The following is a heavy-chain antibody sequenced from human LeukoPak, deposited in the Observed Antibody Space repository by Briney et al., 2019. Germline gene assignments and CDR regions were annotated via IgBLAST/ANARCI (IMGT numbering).Heavy chain of an antibody. CDR3: AKGTFDILTGLSTNWFDP. Sequence: GGSLRLSCAASGFTFSSYAMSWVRQAPGKGLEWASAISGSGGSTYYADSVKGRFTISRDNSKNTLYLQMNSLRAEDTAVYYCAKGTFDILTGLSTNWFDPWGQGTLVTVSS. CDR1: GFTFSSYA. V-gene: IGHV3-23*01. D-gene: IGHD3-9*01. J-gene: IGHJ5*02. CDR2: ISGSGGST.